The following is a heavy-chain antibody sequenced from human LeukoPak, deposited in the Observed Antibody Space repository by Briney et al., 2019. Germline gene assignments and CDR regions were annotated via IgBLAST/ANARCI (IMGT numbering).Heavy chain of an antibody. CDR2: IKSKTDGGTT. CDR3: TTHILLWFGELSY. Sequence: NAGGSLRLSCAASAITFSTYAMSWVRQAPGKGLEWVGRIKSKTDGGTTDYAAPVKGRFTISRDDSKNTLYLQMNSLKTEDTAVYYCTTHILLWFGELSYWGQGTLVTVSS. CDR1: AITFSTYA. J-gene: IGHJ4*02. D-gene: IGHD3-10*01. V-gene: IGHV3-15*01.